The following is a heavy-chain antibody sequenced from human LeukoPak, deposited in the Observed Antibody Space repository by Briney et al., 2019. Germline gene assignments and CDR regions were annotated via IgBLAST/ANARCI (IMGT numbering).Heavy chain of an antibody. CDR3: ANGAGKFYYYMDV. V-gene: IGHV3-23*01. CDR2: ISGSGGST. Sequence: GGTLRLSCAASGFTFSSYGMSWVRQAPGKGLEWVSAISGSGGSTYYADSVKGRFTISRDNSKNTLYLQMNSLRAEDTAVYYCANGAGKFYYYMDVWGKGTTVTISS. J-gene: IGHJ6*03. CDR1: GFTFSSYG. D-gene: IGHD6-19*01.